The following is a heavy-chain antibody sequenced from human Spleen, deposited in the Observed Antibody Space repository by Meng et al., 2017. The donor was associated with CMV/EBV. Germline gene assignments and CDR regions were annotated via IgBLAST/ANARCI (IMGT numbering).Heavy chain of an antibody. CDR2: IYHSGST. CDR1: GGSISSSNW. D-gene: IGHD6-6*01. J-gene: IGHJ4*02. CDR3: ARAVSSSARGFDY. V-gene: IGHV4-4*02. Sequence: SETLSLTCAVSGGSISSSNWWSWVRQPPGKGLEWIGEIYHSGSTNYNPSLKSRVTISVDKSKNQFSLKLSSVTAADTAVYYCARAVSSSARGFDYWGQGTLVTVSS.